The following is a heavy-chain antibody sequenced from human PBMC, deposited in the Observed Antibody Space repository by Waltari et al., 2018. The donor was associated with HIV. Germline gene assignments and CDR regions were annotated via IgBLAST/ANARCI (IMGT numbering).Heavy chain of an antibody. Sequence: QVQLVQSGAEVKKPGASVKVSCKAYGYTFTGYYMHWVRQAHGQGLEWMGWINPNRGGTNCAQKFQGWVTMTRDTSISTAYMELSRLRSDDTAVYYCARMRGVQLDFRYYYYGMDVWGQGTTVTVSS. J-gene: IGHJ6*02. CDR1: GYTFTGYY. V-gene: IGHV1-2*04. D-gene: IGHD1-1*01. CDR3: ARMRGVQLDFRYYYYGMDV. CDR2: INPNRGGT.